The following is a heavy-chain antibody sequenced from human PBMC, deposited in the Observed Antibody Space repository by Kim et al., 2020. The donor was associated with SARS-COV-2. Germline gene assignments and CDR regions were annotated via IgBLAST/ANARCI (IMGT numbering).Heavy chain of an antibody. D-gene: IGHD3-10*01. J-gene: IGHJ4*02. CDR2: IYHSGST. V-gene: IGHV4-38-2*02. CDR1: GYSISSGYY. Sequence: SETLSRTCTVSGYSISSGYYWGWIRQPPGKGLEWIGSIYHSGSTYYNPSLKSRVTISVDTSKNQFSLKLSSVTAADTAVYYCARGRWFGEFNERVSEFDYWGQGTLVTVSS. CDR3: ARGRWFGEFNERVSEFDY.